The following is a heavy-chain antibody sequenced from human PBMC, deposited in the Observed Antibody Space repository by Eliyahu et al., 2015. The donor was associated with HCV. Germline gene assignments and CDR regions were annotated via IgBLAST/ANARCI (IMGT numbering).Heavy chain of an antibody. CDR3: ARPPPNYDRGAFQH. Sequence: QLQLQESGPGLVKPSETLSLXCTVSGXXIRXSSYYWGWIRQPPGKGLEWIGSXYYSGSTYYNPSLKSRVTISVDTSKNQFSLKLSSVTAADTAVYYCARPPPNYDRGAFQHWGQGTLVTVSS. CDR1: GXXIRXSSYY. V-gene: IGHV4-39*01. D-gene: IGHD3-22*01. CDR2: XYYSGST. J-gene: IGHJ1*01.